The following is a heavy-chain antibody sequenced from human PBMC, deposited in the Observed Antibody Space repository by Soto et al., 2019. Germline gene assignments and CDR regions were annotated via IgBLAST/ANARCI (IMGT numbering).Heavy chain of an antibody. Sequence: QMQLQESGPGLVKPSETLSLTCTVSGGSIRDRCLYWGWLRQSPGKGLEWIGSIFVSGRTHYNPSLKSRVTMSIDASRNQFSLNLISVTAADTGVYYWVRALMDVWGNETTVTVSS. CDR3: VRALMDV. CDR2: IFVSGRT. CDR1: GGSIRDRCLY. J-gene: IGHJ6*03. V-gene: IGHV4-39*01.